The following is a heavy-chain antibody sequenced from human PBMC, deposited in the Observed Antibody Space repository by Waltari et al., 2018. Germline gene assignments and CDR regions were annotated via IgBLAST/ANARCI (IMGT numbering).Heavy chain of an antibody. CDR3: ATQRGGFPY. D-gene: IGHD3-10*01. CDR2: FDPEDGET. V-gene: IGHV1-24*01. J-gene: IGHJ4*02. CDR1: GYTLTELS. Sequence: QVQLVQSGAEVKKPGASVKVSCQVSGYTLTELSIHWVRQAPGKGLEWVGVFDPEDGETICPQKFQDRVTMAEDTSTDTAYMELSSLRSEDTAIYYCATQRGGFPYWGQGTLVTVSS.